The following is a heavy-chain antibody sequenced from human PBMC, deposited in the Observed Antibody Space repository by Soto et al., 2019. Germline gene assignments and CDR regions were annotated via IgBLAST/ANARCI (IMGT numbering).Heavy chain of an antibody. J-gene: IGHJ6*02. CDR1: GYSFTSYW. D-gene: IGHD6-13*01. CDR2: IYPGDSGT. V-gene: IGHV5-51*01. CDR3: ARTSAAGKYYYGMDV. Sequence: PGESLKISCKGSGYSFTSYWIGWVRQMPGKGLEWMGIIYPGDSGTRYSPSFQGQVTISADKSISTAYLQWSSLKASDTAMYYCARTSAAGKYYYGMDVWGQGTTVTAP.